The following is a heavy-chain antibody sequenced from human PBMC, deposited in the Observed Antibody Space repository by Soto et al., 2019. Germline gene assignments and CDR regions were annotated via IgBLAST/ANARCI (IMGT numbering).Heavy chain of an antibody. CDR2: IWYDGSNK. Sequence: PGGSLRLSCAASGFTFSSYGMHWVRQAPGKGLEWVAVIWYDGSNKYYADSVKGRFTISRDNSKNTLYLQMNSLRAEDTAVYYCARDSAGITIFGVVISKEIDYWGQGTLVTVS. J-gene: IGHJ4*02. V-gene: IGHV3-33*08. D-gene: IGHD3-3*01. CDR1: GFTFSSYG. CDR3: ARDSAGITIFGVVISKEIDY.